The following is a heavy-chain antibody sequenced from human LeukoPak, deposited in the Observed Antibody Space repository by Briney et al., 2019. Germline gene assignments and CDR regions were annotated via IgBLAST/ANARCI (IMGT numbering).Heavy chain of an antibody. CDR2: ISSVGSPI. V-gene: IGHV3-48*01. D-gene: IGHD6-13*01. Sequence: PGGSLRLSCAASGFTFTSYSMTWVRQAPGKGLEWLSYISSVGSPIYYADSVKGRFTISRDIAKNSLFLRMNSLRAEDTAVYYCARDRSSYYLDYWGQGILVTVSS. CDR1: GFTFTSYS. CDR3: ARDRSSYYLDY. J-gene: IGHJ4*02.